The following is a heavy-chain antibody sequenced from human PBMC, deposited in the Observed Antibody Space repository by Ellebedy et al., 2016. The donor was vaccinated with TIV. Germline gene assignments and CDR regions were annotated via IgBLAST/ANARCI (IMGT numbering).Heavy chain of an antibody. D-gene: IGHD1-1*01. J-gene: IGHJ6*02. CDR1: GGSFSGYY. V-gene: IGHV4-34*12. Sequence: MPSETLSLTCAVYGGSFSGYYWSWIRQPPGKGLEWIGSLLHTGSPYYKPSLESRVTMSIDSSKNQFSLELRSVTAADTAVYYCARLEPAYYYAMDVWGQGTTVIVSS. CDR3: ARLEPAYYYAMDV. CDR2: LLHTGSP.